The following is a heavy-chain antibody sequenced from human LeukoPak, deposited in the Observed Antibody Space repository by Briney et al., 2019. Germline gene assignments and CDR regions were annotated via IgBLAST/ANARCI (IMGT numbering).Heavy chain of an antibody. Sequence: GTSLRLSCAASGFTFSSHSMNWVRQAPGKGLEWISYISSSCSHIYYADSVKGRFTISRDNAKNLVTLQMNSLRAEDTAVYYCARDQSGANWVDFWGQGTPVTVSS. CDR2: ISSSCSHI. CDR1: GFTFSSHS. V-gene: IGHV3-48*01. D-gene: IGHD1-26*01. J-gene: IGHJ4*02. CDR3: ARDQSGANWVDF.